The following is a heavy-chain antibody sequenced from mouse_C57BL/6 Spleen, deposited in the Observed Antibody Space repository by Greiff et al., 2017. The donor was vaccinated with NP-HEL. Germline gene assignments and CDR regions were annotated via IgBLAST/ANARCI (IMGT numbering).Heavy chain of an antibody. Sequence: VQLQQSGPVLVKPGASVKMSCKASGYTFTDYYMNWVKQSHGKSLEWIGVINPYNGGTSYNQKFKGKATLTVDKSSSTAYMELNSLTSEDSAVYYCARRGGSRDAMDYWGQGTSVTVSS. CDR3: ARRGGSRDAMDY. CDR2: INPYNGGT. CDR1: GYTFTDYY. D-gene: IGHD1-1*01. J-gene: IGHJ4*01. V-gene: IGHV1-19*01.